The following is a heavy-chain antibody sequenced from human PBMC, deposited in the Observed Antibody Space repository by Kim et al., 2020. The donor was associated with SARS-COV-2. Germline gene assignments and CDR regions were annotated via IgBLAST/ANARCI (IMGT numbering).Heavy chain of an antibody. CDR1: GSTLTTST. D-gene: IGHD2-21*01. CDR2: INAANGNT. CDR3: AGDPGGGAGWYFDL. Sequence: ASVKVSCKASGSTLTTSTIHWPRQAPGQRLEWMGWINAANGNTKYSQKFQGRVTITRDTSATTAQMDLTSLRSEDTAVYYCAGDPGGGAGWYFDLWGRGTLVTVS. V-gene: IGHV1-3*01. J-gene: IGHJ2*01.